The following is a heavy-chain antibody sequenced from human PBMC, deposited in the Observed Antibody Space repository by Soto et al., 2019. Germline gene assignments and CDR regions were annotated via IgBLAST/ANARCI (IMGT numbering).Heavy chain of an antibody. D-gene: IGHD1-26*01. V-gene: IGHV1-69*01. CDR1: GGTFSKYA. CDR2: IIPIFGTV. J-gene: IGHJ4*02. Sequence: QVQLVQSGAEVKKPGSSVKVSCKASGGTFSKYAISWVRQAPGQGLEWMGGIIPIFGTVNYAQKFQARVTITADESTSTAYMELSSLRSEDTAVYYCATGERIVGPSDHWGQGTLVTVSS. CDR3: ATGERIVGPSDH.